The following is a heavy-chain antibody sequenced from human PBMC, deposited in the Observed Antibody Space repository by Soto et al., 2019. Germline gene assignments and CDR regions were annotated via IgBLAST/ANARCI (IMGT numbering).Heavy chain of an antibody. Sequence: SETLSLTCTVSGGSISSYYWSWIRQPAGKGLEWIGRIYTSGSTNYNPSLKGRVTMSVDTSKNQFSLKLSSVTAADTAVYYCAREKISWNYYYYGMDVWGQGTTVTVSS. CDR1: GGSISSYY. D-gene: IGHD3-16*01. CDR3: AREKISWNYYYYGMDV. V-gene: IGHV4-4*07. CDR2: IYTSGST. J-gene: IGHJ6*02.